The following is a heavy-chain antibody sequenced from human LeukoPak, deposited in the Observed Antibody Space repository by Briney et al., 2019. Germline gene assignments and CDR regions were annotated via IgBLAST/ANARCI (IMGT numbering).Heavy chain of an antibody. Sequence: PSETLSLTCTVSGGSISSSSYYWGWIRQPPGKGLEWIGSIYYSGSTYYNPSLKSRVTISVDRSKNQFSLKLSSVTAADTAVYYCARVPIRSSSSGDFDYWGQGTLVTVSS. D-gene: IGHD6-6*01. CDR2: IYYSGST. CDR1: GGSISSSSYY. V-gene: IGHV4-39*07. CDR3: ARVPIRSSSSGDFDY. J-gene: IGHJ4*02.